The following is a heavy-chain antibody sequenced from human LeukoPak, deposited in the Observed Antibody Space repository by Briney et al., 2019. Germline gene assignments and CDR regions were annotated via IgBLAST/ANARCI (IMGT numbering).Heavy chain of an antibody. CDR3: ARKVVVVVAAVFFYYYYYMDV. CDR2: INHSGST. V-gene: IGHV4-34*01. J-gene: IGHJ6*03. D-gene: IGHD2-15*01. Sequence: SETLSLTCAVYGGSFSGYYWSWIRQPPGKGLEWIGEINHSGSTNYNPSLKSRVTISVDTSKNQFSLKLSSVTAADTAVYYCARKVVVVVAAVFFYYYYYMDVWGKGTTVTISS. CDR1: GGSFSGYY.